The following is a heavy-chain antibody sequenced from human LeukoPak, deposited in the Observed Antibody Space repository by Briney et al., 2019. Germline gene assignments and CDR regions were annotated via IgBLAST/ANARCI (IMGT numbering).Heavy chain of an antibody. Sequence: GGSLRLSCAVSGFTLSSLAMSSVCRAPGKGLAWVSGISGSGGSTSYADSVKGRFTISRDNSKNTLYLQMNSLRAEDTAVYCCATSSGGSKMVRGVVIITVNAFDIWGQGTMVTVSS. CDR2: ISGSGGST. CDR1: GFTLSSLA. V-gene: IGHV3-23*01. D-gene: IGHD3-10*01. J-gene: IGHJ3*02. CDR3: ATSSGGSKMVRGVVIITVNAFDI.